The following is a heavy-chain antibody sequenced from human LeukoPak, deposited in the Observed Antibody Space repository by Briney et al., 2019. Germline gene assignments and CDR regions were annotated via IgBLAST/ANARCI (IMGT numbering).Heavy chain of an antibody. CDR1: GFTFSVFA. CDR3: ATYRQVLLPFES. CDR2: IFQGGGEI. V-gene: IGHV3-23*01. D-gene: IGHD5-18*01. J-gene: IGHJ4*02. Sequence: GGSLRLSCAASGFTFSVFAMIWVRQSPGKKGLEWVSSIFQGGGEIHYADSVRGRFTISRDNSKSTLFLQMNSLRAEDTAIYYCATYRQVLLPFESWGQGTLVTVSS.